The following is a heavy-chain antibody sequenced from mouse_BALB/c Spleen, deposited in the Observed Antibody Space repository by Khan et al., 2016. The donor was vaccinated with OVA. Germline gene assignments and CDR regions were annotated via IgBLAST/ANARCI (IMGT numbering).Heavy chain of an antibody. Sequence: QVQLKESGPGLVAPSQSLSITCTVSGFSLVTYGVHWVRQSPGRGLEWLGVIWTGGSTNYNSALMSRLSISKDNSKSQVFLKMNSLQTDDTAMYYCARETAYYGDYEAMDYWGQGTSVTDSS. V-gene: IGHV2-9*02. J-gene: IGHJ4*01. D-gene: IGHD2-13*01. CDR1: GFSLVTYG. CDR2: IWTGGST. CDR3: ARETAYYGDYEAMDY.